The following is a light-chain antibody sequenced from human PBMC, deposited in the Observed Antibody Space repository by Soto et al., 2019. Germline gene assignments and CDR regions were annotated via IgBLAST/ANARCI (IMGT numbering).Light chain of an antibody. V-gene: IGKV3-20*01. CDR3: QQYGSPLT. CDR2: GAS. Sequence: EIVVTQSPGTLSLSPGERATLSCRASQSVSSSYLAWYQQKPGQAPRLLIYGASSRATGIPDRFSGSGSGTDFTLTISRLEPEDFAVYYCQQYGSPLTFGGGTKVDIK. CDR1: QSVSSSY. J-gene: IGKJ4*01.